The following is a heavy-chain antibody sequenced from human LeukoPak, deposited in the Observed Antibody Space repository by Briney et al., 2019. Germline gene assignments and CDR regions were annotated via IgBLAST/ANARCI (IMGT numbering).Heavy chain of an antibody. D-gene: IGHD5-12*01. CDR2: ISYDGSKT. V-gene: IGHV3-30*03. Sequence: GGSLRLSCAASGFTFSNYGMHWVRQAPGKGLEWVAVISYDGSKTYHADSVKGRFTISRDNSKNTPYLQMNTLRPEDTAVYYCARLRTNSGYDLYYYCDVDVWGQGTTVTVSS. CDR3: ARLRTNSGYDLYYYCDVDV. J-gene: IGHJ6*02. CDR1: GFTFSNYG.